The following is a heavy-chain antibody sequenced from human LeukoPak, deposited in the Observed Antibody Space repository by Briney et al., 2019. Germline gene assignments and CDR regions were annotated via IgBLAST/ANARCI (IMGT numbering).Heavy chain of an antibody. D-gene: IGHD4-11*01. J-gene: IGHJ4*02. CDR1: GFTFSSYA. CDR3: ASGGFGDNNYALY. CDR2: ISYDGSNK. V-gene: IGHV3-30*04. Sequence: PGGSLRLSCAASGFTFSSYAMHWVRQAPGKGLEWVAVISYDGSNKYYADSVKGRFTISRDNSKNTLYLQMNRLRAEDTAAYYCASGGFGDNNYALYWGQGTLVTVSS.